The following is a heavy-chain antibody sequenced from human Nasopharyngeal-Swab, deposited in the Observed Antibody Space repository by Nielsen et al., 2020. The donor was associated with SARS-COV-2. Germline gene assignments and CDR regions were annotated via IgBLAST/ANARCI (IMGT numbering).Heavy chain of an antibody. CDR3: AKDLGFGDSSGYLGY. Sequence: GESLKISCAASGFTFSSYAMSWVRQAPGKGLELVSAISGSGGSTYYADSVKGRFTISRDNSKNTLYLQINSLRAEDTAVYYCAKDLGFGDSSGYLGYWGQGTLVTVSS. CDR1: GFTFSSYA. CDR2: ISGSGGST. V-gene: IGHV3-23*01. J-gene: IGHJ4*02. D-gene: IGHD3-22*01.